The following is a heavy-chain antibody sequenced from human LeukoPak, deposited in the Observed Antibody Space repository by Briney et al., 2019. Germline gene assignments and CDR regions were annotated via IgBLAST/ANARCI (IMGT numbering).Heavy chain of an antibody. J-gene: IGHJ5*02. V-gene: IGHV1-18*01. Sequence: ASVKVSCKASGYTFTSYGISWVRQAPGQGLEWMGWISAYNGNTNYAQKLQGRVTMTTDTSTSTAYMELRSLRSDDTAVYYCARDTDCSAGSCYSEGWFDPWCQGTLVTVSS. CDR2: ISAYNGNT. CDR1: GYTFTSYG. D-gene: IGHD2-15*01. CDR3: ARDTDCSAGSCYSEGWFDP.